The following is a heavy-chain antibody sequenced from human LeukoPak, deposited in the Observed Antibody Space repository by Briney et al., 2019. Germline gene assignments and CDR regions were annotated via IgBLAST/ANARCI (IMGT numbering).Heavy chain of an antibody. CDR3: AAMVREKTIDY. V-gene: IGHV3-48*04. CDR1: GFTSSSYS. J-gene: IGHJ4*02. Sequence: PGGSLRLSCAASGFTSSSYSMNWVRQAPGKGLEWVSYISSSSSTIYYADSVKGRFTISRDNAKNSLYLQMNSLRAEDTAVYYCAAMVREKTIDYWGQGTLVTVSS. CDR2: ISSSSSTI. D-gene: IGHD3-10*01.